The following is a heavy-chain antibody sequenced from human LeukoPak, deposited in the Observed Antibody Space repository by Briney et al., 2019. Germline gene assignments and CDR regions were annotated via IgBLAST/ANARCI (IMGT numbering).Heavy chain of an antibody. D-gene: IGHD3-9*01. CDR2: INAGNGDT. CDR1: GYTFTNYA. J-gene: IGHJ4*02. CDR3: ARDPLQYHDLLTGSQPQYYFDF. V-gene: IGHV1-3*03. Sequence: ASVKVSCKACGYTFTNYAIHWVRQDPGQRLEWMGRINAGNGDTKYSQEFQGRVTITRDTSANTAYMQLSSLRSEDMAVYYCARDPLQYHDLLTGSQPQYYFDFWGQGTLVTVSS.